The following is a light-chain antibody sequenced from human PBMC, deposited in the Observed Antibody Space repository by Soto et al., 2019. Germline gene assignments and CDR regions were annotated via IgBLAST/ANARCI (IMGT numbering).Light chain of an antibody. CDR1: QDVGNY. V-gene: IGKV1-33*01. Sequence: QMTRSASFLSACLGDRVTITWQASQDVGNYLNCFQQKSGKAPXXLISDASKLEPGVPSRFSGVGSGTHFTFTISSLKPEDIAIYYCQQYENLPTFGQGTSMEIK. CDR3: QQYENLPT. CDR2: DAS. J-gene: IGKJ5*01.